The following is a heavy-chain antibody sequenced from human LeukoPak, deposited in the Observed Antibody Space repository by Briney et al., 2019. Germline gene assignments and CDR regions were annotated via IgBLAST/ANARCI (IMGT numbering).Heavy chain of an antibody. V-gene: IGHV4-61*05. J-gene: IGHJ4*02. CDR3: ARHFRSLTAFDY. CDR1: GGSISSSSYY. Sequence: KPSETLSLTCTVSGGSISSSSYYWGWIRQPPGKGLEWIGYIYYSGSTDYNPSLKCRVTISLDTSKNQFSLKLSSVTAADTAVYYCARHFRSLTAFDYWGQGTLVTVSS. CDR2: IYYSGST. D-gene: IGHD3-3*02.